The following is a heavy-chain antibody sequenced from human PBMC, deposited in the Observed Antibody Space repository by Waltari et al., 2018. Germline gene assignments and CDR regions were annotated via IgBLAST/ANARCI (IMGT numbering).Heavy chain of an antibody. CDR3: ARGHTAAHSSGWTPPFNY. CDR1: GGSFSGYY. CDR2: INHSGRT. J-gene: IGHJ4*02. V-gene: IGHV4-34*04. D-gene: IGHD6-19*01. Sequence: QVQLQQWGAGLLKPSETLSLTCAVYGGSFSGYYWSWIRHPPGMGLEGIGEINHSGRTNKNLSRHRRATISVDTSKHQVSLQLRSVAAAGTAVYYCARGHTAAHSSGWTPPFNYWGQGTLVTVSP.